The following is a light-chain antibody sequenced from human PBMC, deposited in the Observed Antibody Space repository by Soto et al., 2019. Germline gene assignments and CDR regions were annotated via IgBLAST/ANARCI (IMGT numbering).Light chain of an antibody. CDR3: QQRSSWPT. Sequence: EIVLTQSPATLSLSPGERATLSCRASQSVSSCLAWYQQKPGQAPRLLIYDASNRATGIPTRFSGSGSGTDFTLIISSLEPEDFAVYYCQQRSSWPTFGHGTRLEI. V-gene: IGKV3-11*01. CDR1: QSVSSC. CDR2: DAS. J-gene: IGKJ5*01.